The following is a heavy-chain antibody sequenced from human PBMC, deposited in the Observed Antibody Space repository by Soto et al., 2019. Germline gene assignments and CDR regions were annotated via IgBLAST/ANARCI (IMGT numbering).Heavy chain of an antibody. Sequence: QVQLVQSGAEVKKPGASVKVSCKASGYTFTSDPMHWVRQAPGQRLEWMGWINAGNGNTKYSQKFQGRVTITRDTSASTAYMELSSLRSEDTAVYYCARDLWFGELAGGCFDYWGQGTLVTVSS. J-gene: IGHJ4*02. CDR1: GYTFTSDP. D-gene: IGHD3-10*01. CDR3: ARDLWFGELAGGCFDY. V-gene: IGHV1-3*01. CDR2: INAGNGNT.